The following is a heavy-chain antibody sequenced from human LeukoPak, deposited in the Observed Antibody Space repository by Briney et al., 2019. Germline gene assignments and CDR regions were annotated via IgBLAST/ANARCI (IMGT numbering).Heavy chain of an antibody. D-gene: IGHD4-17*01. CDR3: ARETTYGDYDY. V-gene: IGHV1-69*04. J-gene: IGHJ4*02. CDR2: IIPIFGIA. CDR1: GYTFTGYY. Sequence: ASVKVSCKASGYTFTGYYMHWVRQAPGQGFEWMGRIIPIFGIANYAQKFQGRVTITADKSTSTAYMELSSLRSEDTAVYYCARETTYGDYDYWGQGTLVTVSS.